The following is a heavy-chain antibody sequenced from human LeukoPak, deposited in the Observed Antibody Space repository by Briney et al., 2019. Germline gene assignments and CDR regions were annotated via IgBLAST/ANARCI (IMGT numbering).Heavy chain of an antibody. CDR1: GFTFSSYG. CDR3: ARVSTDYDFWSGYYKGNWFDP. V-gene: IGHV3-30*03. D-gene: IGHD3-3*01. Sequence: PGRSLRLSCAASGFTFSSYGMHWVRQAPGKGLEWVAVISYDGSNKYYADSVKGRFTISRDNSKNTLYLQMNSLRAEDTAVYYCARVSTDYDFWSGYYKGNWFDPWGQGTLVTVSS. J-gene: IGHJ5*02. CDR2: ISYDGSNK.